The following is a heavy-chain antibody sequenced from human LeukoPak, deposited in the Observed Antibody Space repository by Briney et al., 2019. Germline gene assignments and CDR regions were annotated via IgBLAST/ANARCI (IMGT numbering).Heavy chain of an antibody. V-gene: IGHV4-61*05. CDR3: ARGRAVYYYDSSGRWYFDL. CDR1: GGSISSNNW. Sequence: SETLSLTCAVSGGSISSNNWWGWVRQPPGKGLEWIGYIYYSGSTNYNPSLKSRVTISVDTSKNQFSLKLSSVTAADTAVYYCARGRAVYYYDSSGRWYFDLWGRGTLVTVSS. D-gene: IGHD3-22*01. J-gene: IGHJ2*01. CDR2: IYYSGST.